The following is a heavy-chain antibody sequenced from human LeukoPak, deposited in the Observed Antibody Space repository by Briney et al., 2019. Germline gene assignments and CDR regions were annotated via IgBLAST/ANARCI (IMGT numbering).Heavy chain of an antibody. CDR3: ARGRIGATGSLTIYYFDY. Sequence: PSETLSLTCTVSGGSISSYYWSWIRQPPGKGLEWIGYIYYSGSTNYNPSLKRRVTISVDTSKNQFSLKLSSVTAADTAVYYCARGRIGATGSLTIYYFDYWGRGTLVTVSS. CDR1: GGSISSYY. J-gene: IGHJ4*02. V-gene: IGHV4-59*01. D-gene: IGHD5-12*01. CDR2: IYYSGST.